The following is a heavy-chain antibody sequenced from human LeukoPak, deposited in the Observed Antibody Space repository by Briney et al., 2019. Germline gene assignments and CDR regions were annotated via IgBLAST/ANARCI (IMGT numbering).Heavy chain of an antibody. CDR1: GGSVSNYY. CDR2: VYYTGST. Sequence: PSETLSLTCSVSGGSVSNYYWSWIRQPPGKALEGIGYVYYTGSTNYNPSLKSRVTMFEDKSKNQFSLRLYSVTVADTAVYYCARHFAYSSSSYFDYWGQGSLVTVSS. J-gene: IGHJ4*02. D-gene: IGHD6-6*01. V-gene: IGHV4-59*08. CDR3: ARHFAYSSSSYFDY.